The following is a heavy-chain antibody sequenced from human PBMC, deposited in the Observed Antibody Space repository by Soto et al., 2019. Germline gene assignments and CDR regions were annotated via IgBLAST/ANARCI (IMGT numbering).Heavy chain of an antibody. D-gene: IGHD3-10*01. J-gene: IGHJ4*02. CDR2: INTDGSST. CDR3: AKRGVDTFGLSY. Sequence: EVQLVESGGGLVQPGGSLRLSCAVSGFTSSSFWMHWVRQAPGEGLVWVSRINTDGSSTSYAESVKGRFTISRDNAKNTLYLQMNSLRVEDTAMYYCAKRGVDTFGLSYWGQGTLVTVSS. V-gene: IGHV3-74*01. CDR1: GFTSSSFW.